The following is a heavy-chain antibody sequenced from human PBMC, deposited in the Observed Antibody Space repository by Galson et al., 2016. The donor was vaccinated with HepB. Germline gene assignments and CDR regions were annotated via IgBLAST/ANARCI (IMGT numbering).Heavy chain of an antibody. D-gene: IGHD3-16*01. CDR2: IKSKTDGGTT. Sequence: SLRLSCAASGFTFTNAWMSWVRQAPGKGLEWVGRIKSKTDGGTTDYVAPVKGRFTISRDDSKNTVYLQMNSLTTEDTAVYYCRRYDGSTGSDYWGRGTLGTVSS. J-gene: IGHJ4*02. CDR1: GFTFTNAW. CDR3: RRYDGSTGSDY. V-gene: IGHV3-15*01.